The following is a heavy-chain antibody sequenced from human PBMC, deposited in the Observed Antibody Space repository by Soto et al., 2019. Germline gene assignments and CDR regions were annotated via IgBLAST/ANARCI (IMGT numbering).Heavy chain of an antibody. J-gene: IGHJ6*02. Sequence: SETLSLTCTVSGGSISSSSYYWGWIRQPPGKGLEWIGSIYYSGSTYYNPSLRSRVTISVDTSKNQFSLKLSSVTAADTAVYYCARDRVVPTPYGMDVWGQGTTVT. CDR2: IYYSGST. D-gene: IGHD2-15*01. V-gene: IGHV4-39*02. CDR3: ARDRVVPTPYGMDV. CDR1: GGSISSSSYY.